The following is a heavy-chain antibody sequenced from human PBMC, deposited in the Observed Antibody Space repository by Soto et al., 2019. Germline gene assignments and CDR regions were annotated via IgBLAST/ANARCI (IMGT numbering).Heavy chain of an antibody. J-gene: IGHJ4*02. CDR3: ARASIAAAGYYFDY. V-gene: IGHV3-53*01. CDR1: GFTVSTNY. Sequence: GGSLRLSCAASGFTVSTNYMSWVRQAPGKGLEWVSVIYSGGSTYYADSVKGRFTISRDNSKNTLYLQMNSLRAEDTAVYYCARASIAAAGYYFDYWGQGTL. D-gene: IGHD6-13*01. CDR2: IYSGGST.